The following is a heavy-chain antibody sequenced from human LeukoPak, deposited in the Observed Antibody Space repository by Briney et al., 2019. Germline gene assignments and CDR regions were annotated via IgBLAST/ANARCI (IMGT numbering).Heavy chain of an antibody. CDR1: GYSFTSYW. D-gene: IGHD2-15*01. J-gene: IGHJ5*02. CDR3: ARLVVVAATGWFDP. Sequence: GESLKISCKGSGYSFTSYWIGWVRQLPGKGLEWMGIIYPGDSDTRYSPSFQGQVTISADKSISTAYLQWSSLKALDTAMYYCARLVVVAATGWFDPWGQGTLVAVSS. V-gene: IGHV5-51*01. CDR2: IYPGDSDT.